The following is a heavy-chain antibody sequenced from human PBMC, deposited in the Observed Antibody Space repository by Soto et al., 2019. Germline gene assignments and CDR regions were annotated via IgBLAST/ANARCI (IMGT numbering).Heavy chain of an antibody. CDR1: GYTFTSYG. CDR3: ARGQFVDYGSGSYYLFDY. J-gene: IGHJ4*02. Sequence: ASVKVSCKASGYTFTSYGISWVRQAPGQGLEWLGWISGYNGYTNYAQKLQGRVTMTTDTSTSTAYMELRSLRSDDTAVYYCARGQFVDYGSGSYYLFDYWGQGTLVTVSS. D-gene: IGHD3-10*01. CDR2: ISGYNGYT. V-gene: IGHV1-18*01.